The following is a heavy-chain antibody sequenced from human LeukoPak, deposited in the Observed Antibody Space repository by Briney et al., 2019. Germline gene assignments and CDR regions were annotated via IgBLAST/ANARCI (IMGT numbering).Heavy chain of an antibody. J-gene: IGHJ3*02. CDR1: GYSFTSYW. CDR2: IYPGDSDT. V-gene: IGHV5-51*01. Sequence: GESLKISCKGSGYSFTSYWIGWVRQMPGKGLEWMGIIYPGDSDTRYSPSFQGQVTISADKSISTAYLQWSSLKASDTAMYYCARPAETMRSLYYDILTGYDAFDIWGQGTMVTVSS. CDR3: ARPAETMRSLYYDILTGYDAFDI. D-gene: IGHD3-9*01.